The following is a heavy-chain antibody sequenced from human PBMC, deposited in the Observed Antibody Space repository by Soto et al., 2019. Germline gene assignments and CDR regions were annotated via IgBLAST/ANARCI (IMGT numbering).Heavy chain of an antibody. V-gene: IGHV4-59*12. CDR1: GAPINSDY. D-gene: IGHD3-9*01. CDR2: IYHIGST. Sequence: PSETLSLTCTVSGAPINSDYWSWIRQSPGKGLEWIGYIYHIGSTDYNPSLRSRVTISADTSENKFSLTLKSVTAADTAVYFCARDFERSAIGPWGQGTSVTVSS. CDR3: ARDFERSAIGP. J-gene: IGHJ5*02.